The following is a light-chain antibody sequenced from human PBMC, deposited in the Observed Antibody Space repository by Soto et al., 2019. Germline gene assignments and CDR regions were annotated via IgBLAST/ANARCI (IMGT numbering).Light chain of an antibody. CDR2: LGS. CDR3: MQALQTPWT. V-gene: IGKV2-28*01. J-gene: IGKJ1*01. Sequence: DIVMTQSPLSLPVTPGEPASISCRSSQSLLHSNGYNYLDWYLQKPGQSPQLLIYLGSNRASGVPDRVSGSGSSTDFTLKISRVEAEDVGVYYCMQALQTPWTFGQGTKVDIK. CDR1: QSLLHSNGYNY.